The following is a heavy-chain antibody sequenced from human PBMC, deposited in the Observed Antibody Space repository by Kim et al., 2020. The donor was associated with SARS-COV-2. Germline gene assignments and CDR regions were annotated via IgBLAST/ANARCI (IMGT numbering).Heavy chain of an antibody. Sequence: KGRFTISRDDSKITLYLQMNSLKTEDTAVYYCNEGVFGRFGESYYYQGMDVWGQGTTVTVSS. D-gene: IGHD3-10*01. J-gene: IGHJ6*02. CDR3: NEGVFGRFGESYYYQGMDV. V-gene: IGHV3-15*01.